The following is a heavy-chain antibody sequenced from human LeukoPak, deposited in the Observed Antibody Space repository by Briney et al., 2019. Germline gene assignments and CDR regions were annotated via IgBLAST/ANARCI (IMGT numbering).Heavy chain of an antibody. CDR1: GYTLTELS. V-gene: IGHV1-24*01. CDR2: FDPEDGET. D-gene: IGHD3-22*01. Sequence: GASVKVSCKVSGYTLTELSMHWVRQAPGKGLEWMGGFDPEDGETIYAQKFQGRVTMTRDTSISTAYMELSRLRSDDTAVYYCARAARTMYYYDSSGSQPPGYWGQGTLVTVSS. J-gene: IGHJ4*02. CDR3: ARAARTMYYYDSSGSQPPGY.